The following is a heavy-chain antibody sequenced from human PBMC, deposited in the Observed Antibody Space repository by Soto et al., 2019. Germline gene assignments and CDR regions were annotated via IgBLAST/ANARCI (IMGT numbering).Heavy chain of an antibody. Sequence: GASVKVSCKASGYTFTSYAMNWVRQAPGQGLEWMGWINTNTGNPTYAQGFTGRFVFSLDTSVSTAYLQICSLKAEDTAMYYCARGPMTGYDFWSGDFIRYYYGMDVWGQGTTITVSS. V-gene: IGHV7-4-1*01. CDR3: ARGPMTGYDFWSGDFIRYYYGMDV. CDR2: INTNTGNP. CDR1: GYTFTSYA. D-gene: IGHD3-3*01. J-gene: IGHJ6*02.